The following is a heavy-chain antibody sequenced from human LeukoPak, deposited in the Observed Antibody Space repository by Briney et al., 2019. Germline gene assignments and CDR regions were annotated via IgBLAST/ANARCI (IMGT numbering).Heavy chain of an antibody. CDR3: ARDRDWNYWFDA. D-gene: IGHD1-7*01. V-gene: IGHV4-61*02. Sequence: KPSETLSLTCTVSGASVSSGDYYWNWIRQPAGKGLEWIGRIYTTGITNYNPSLKSRVTMSVDTSKNDFSLKLSSVTAADTAVYYCARDRDWNYWFDAWGQGTLVTVST. J-gene: IGHJ5*02. CDR1: GASVSSGDYY. CDR2: IYTTGIT.